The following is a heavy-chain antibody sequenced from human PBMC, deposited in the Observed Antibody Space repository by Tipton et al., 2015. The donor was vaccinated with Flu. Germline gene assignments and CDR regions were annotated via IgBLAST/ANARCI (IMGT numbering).Heavy chain of an antibody. D-gene: IGHD5-12*01. CDR2: IYYSGST. CDR1: GGSISSGGYY. J-gene: IGHJ6*02. Sequence: LRLSCTVSGGSISSGGYYWSWIRQHPGKGLEWIGYIYYSGSTYYNPSLKSRVTISVDTSKNQFSLKLSSVTAADTAVYYCARGGNSGYRYYYYYGMDVWGQGTTVTVSS. CDR3: ARGGNSGYRYYYYYGMDV. V-gene: IGHV4-31*02.